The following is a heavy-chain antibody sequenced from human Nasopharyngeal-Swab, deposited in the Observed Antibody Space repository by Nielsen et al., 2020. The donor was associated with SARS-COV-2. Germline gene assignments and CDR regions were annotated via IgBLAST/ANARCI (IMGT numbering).Heavy chain of an antibody. J-gene: IGHJ6*02. Sequence: ESLKISCAASGFTFNNYNFNWVRQAPGKELEWVSSISSSSSYIYYADSVKGRFTISRDNAKNSLYLQMNSLRAEDMAVYYCARDGLDYDFWSAYFMDVWGQGTTVTVSS. D-gene: IGHD3-3*01. CDR1: GFTFNNYN. V-gene: IGHV3-21*01. CDR3: ARDGLDYDFWSAYFMDV. CDR2: ISSSSSYI.